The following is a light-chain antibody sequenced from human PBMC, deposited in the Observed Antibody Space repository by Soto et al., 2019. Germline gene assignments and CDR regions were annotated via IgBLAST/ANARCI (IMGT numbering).Light chain of an antibody. Sequence: QSALTQPASVSGSPGQSITISCTGTSSDVGGYNYVSWYQQHPGKAPKLMIYEVSNRPSGVSNRFSGSKSANTASLTISGLQAEDEADYFCSSYGSTSTRYVFGTGTKVTAL. CDR1: SSDVGGYNY. CDR3: SSYGSTSTRYV. J-gene: IGLJ1*01. V-gene: IGLV2-14*01. CDR2: EVS.